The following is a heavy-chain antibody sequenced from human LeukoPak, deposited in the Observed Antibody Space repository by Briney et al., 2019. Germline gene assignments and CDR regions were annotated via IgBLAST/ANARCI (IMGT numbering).Heavy chain of an antibody. CDR1: GYTFTGYY. V-gene: IGHV1-2*02. CDR3: ARENTMVRGAFDAFDI. D-gene: IGHD3-10*01. Sequence: ASVKVSCKASGYTFTGYYMHWVRQAPGQGLEWMGWINPNSGGTSYAQKFQGRVTMTRDTSISTAYMELNKLRSDDTAVYYCARENTMVRGAFDAFDIWGQGTMVTVSS. CDR2: INPNSGGT. J-gene: IGHJ3*02.